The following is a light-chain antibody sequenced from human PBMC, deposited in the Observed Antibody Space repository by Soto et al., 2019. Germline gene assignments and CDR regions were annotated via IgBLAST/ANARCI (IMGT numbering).Light chain of an antibody. CDR2: GAS. CDR3: QQYGSSPLT. CDR1: QSVSRSY. V-gene: IGKV3-20*01. J-gene: IGKJ4*01. Sequence: EIVLTQFPGTLSLSPGERATLSCRASQSVSRSYLAWYQQKPGQAPRLLIYGASSRATGIPDRFSGSGSGTDFTLTISRLEPEDFAVYYCQQYGSSPLTFGGGTKVDI.